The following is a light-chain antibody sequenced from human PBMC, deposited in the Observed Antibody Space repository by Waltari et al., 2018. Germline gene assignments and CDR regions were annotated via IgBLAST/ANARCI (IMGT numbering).Light chain of an antibody. CDR1: QSILNK. Sequence: EIVMTQSPGTLSVSPGESATLSCRASQSILNKLVWYQQNPGQAPRLLIYQASTRATCIPARFSGSGSGTEFTLTISSLQSEDSAVYYCQQYHNWPPLTFGGGTKVEIK. J-gene: IGKJ4*01. CDR2: QAS. CDR3: QQYHNWPPLT. V-gene: IGKV3-15*01.